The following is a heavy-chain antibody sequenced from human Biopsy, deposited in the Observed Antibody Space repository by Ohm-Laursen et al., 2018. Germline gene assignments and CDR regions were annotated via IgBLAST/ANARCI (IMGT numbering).Heavy chain of an antibody. CDR3: AGGAAKGNPYDH. V-gene: IGHV1-69*06. D-gene: IGHD3-10*01. Sequence: SSVKVSCKASGGTFSSYVISRERQKTGQGLERMGRIIPTFDTPTYAPDFQGRVTFTADKSTGTAHLDLSRLRSEDTAIYYCAGGAAKGNPYDHWGQGTLVTVSS. J-gene: IGHJ5*02. CDR2: IIPTFDTP. CDR1: GGTFSSYV.